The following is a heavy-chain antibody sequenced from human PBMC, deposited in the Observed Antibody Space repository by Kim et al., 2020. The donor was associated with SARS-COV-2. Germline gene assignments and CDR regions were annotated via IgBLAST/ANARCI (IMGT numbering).Heavy chain of an antibody. J-gene: IGHJ3*02. Sequence: ASVKVSCKVSGYTLTELSMHWVRQAPGKGLEWMGGFDPEDGETIYAQKFQGRVTMTEDTSTDTAYMELSSLRSEDTAVYYCATDLKARRAFDIWGQGTMVTVSS. CDR2: FDPEDGET. CDR1: GYTLTELS. CDR3: ATDLKARRAFDI. V-gene: IGHV1-24*01.